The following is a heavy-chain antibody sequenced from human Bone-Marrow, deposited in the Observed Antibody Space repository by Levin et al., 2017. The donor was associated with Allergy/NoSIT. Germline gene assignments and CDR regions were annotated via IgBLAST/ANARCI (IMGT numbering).Heavy chain of an antibody. CDR3: ARGRGYDSSDY. V-gene: IGHV4-61*02. CDR1: GGSISSGSYS. J-gene: IGHJ4*02. D-gene: IGHD5-12*01. CDR2: IYTSGST. Sequence: RSQTLSLTCTVSGGSISSGSYSWNWIRQPAGKGLEWIGRIYTSGSTNYNPSLKSRVTMSVDTSKNQFSLKLSSVTAADTAVYYCARGRGYDSSDYWGQGTLVTVSS.